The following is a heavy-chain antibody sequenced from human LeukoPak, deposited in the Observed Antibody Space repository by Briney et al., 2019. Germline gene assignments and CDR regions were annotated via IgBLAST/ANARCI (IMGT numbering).Heavy chain of an antibody. J-gene: IGHJ6*02. CDR2: FDPEDGET. CDR3: YLAYYYYGMDV. CDR1: GYTLTELS. V-gene: IGHV1-24*01. Sequence: ASVKVSCKVSGYTLTELSMHWVRQAPGKGLEWMGGFDPEDGETIYAQKFQGRVTMTEDTSTDTAYMELSSLRSEDTAVYYCYLAYYYYGMDVWGQGTTVTASS.